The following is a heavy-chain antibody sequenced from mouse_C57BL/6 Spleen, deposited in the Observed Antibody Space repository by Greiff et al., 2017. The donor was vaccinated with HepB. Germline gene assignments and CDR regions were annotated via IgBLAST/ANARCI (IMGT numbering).Heavy chain of an antibody. D-gene: IGHD2-3*01. CDR2: INPNNGGT. J-gene: IGHJ4*01. Sequence: VQLQQSGPELVKPGASVKISCKASGYTFTDYYMNWVKQSHGKSLEWIGDINPNNGGTSYNQKFKGKATLTVDKSSSTAYMELRSLPSEDSAVYYCARRRPDGGAMDYWGQGTSVTVSS. CDR1: GYTFTDYY. CDR3: ARRRPDGGAMDY. V-gene: IGHV1-26*01.